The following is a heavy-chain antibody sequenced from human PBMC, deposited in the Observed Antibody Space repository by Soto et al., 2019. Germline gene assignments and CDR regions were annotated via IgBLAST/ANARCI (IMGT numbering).Heavy chain of an antibody. CDR2: ISHDGNNQ. D-gene: IGHD6-25*01. Sequence: GGSLRLSCAASGFTFISYGIHWVRQAPGKGLEWVAVISHDGNNQNYADSVKGRFSISRDNSKNTVYLQMNSLTAEDTAMYYCVKGNQQPRGYYFHYWGQGTLVTVSS. CDR1: GFTFISYG. J-gene: IGHJ4*02. CDR3: VKGNQQPRGYYFHY. V-gene: IGHV3-30*18.